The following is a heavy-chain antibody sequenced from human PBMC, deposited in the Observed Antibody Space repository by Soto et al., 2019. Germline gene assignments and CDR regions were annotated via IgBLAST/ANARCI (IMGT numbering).Heavy chain of an antibody. D-gene: IGHD1-26*01. J-gene: IGHJ4*02. CDR2: IIPVFGTP. CDR3: ETRASGSYYFNY. CDR1: GGSFNNYA. V-gene: IGHV1-69*01. Sequence: QVQLVQSGAEVKKPGSSVKVSCKASGGSFNNYAISWVRQAPGQGLEWMGGIIPVFGTPNYAQKFQGRLTIIAGEYTSKAYTELSSVRSEDTALYCCETRASGSYYFNYWSQGSLGSVGS.